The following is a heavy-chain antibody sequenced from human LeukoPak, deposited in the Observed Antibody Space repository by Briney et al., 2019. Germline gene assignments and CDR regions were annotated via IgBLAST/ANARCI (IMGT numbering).Heavy chain of an antibody. V-gene: IGHV3-53*01. CDR2: IYSGGST. CDR3: AKDRQGDVVVPAAPDY. D-gene: IGHD2-2*01. Sequence: GGSLRLSRAASGFTVSSNYMSRVRQAPGKGLEWVSVIYSGGSTYYADSVKGRFTISRDNSKNTLYLQMNSLRAEDTAVYYCAKDRQGDVVVPAAPDYWGQGTLVTVSS. CDR1: GFTVSSNY. J-gene: IGHJ4*02.